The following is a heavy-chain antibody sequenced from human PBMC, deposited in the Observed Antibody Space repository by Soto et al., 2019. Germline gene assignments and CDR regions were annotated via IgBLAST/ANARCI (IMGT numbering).Heavy chain of an antibody. Sequence: GGSLRLSCAASGFTFSSYGMHWVRQAPGKGLEWVAVIWYDGSNKYYADSVKGRFTISRDNSKNTLYLQMNSLRAEDTAVYYCARDYENSNSAVGYWGQGTLVTVSS. V-gene: IGHV3-33*01. D-gene: IGHD1-7*01. CDR1: GFTFSSYG. CDR3: ARDYENSNSAVGY. J-gene: IGHJ4*02. CDR2: IWYDGSNK.